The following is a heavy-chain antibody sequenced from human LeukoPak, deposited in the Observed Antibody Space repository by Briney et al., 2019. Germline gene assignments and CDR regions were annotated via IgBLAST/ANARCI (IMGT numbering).Heavy chain of an antibody. V-gene: IGHV4-39*01. J-gene: IGHJ5*02. CDR2: INYSGHT. CDR3: ARRRKDLNWFDP. CDR1: GDSISNSDYY. Sequence: SETLSLTCAVSGDSISNSDYYWGWIRQSPGKGLEWITLINYSGHTFYNPSLRSRVTISVDMPKNQFSLNLNSVTAADTAVYYCARRRKDLNWFDPWGQGTLVTVSS.